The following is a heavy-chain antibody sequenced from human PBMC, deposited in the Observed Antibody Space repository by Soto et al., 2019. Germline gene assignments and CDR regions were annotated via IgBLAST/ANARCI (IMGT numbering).Heavy chain of an antibody. CDR2: ISSGSSYI. Sequence: GALRLSCAASGFTFSSYSMNWVRQAPGKGLEWVSSISSGSSYIYYADSLKGRFTISRDNAKSSLYLQMNSLRAEDTAVYYCALGEMATVPFDYWGQGTLVTVSS. CDR1: GFTFSSYS. J-gene: IGHJ4*02. D-gene: IGHD4-4*01. CDR3: ALGEMATVPFDY. V-gene: IGHV3-21*01.